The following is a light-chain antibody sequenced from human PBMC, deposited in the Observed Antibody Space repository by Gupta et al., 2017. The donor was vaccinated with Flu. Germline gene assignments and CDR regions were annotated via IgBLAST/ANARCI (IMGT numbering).Light chain of an antibody. CDR1: QSVSSRY. CDR2: GAS. V-gene: IGKV3-20*01. Sequence: PGTPQLSPGERATRSCGARQSVSSRYLAWYQQKPGRAPRLLIYGASSWATGIPDRFSGSGSETEFTLTISRLEPEDFAVYYCQQCSISPCTFGEGTKLEIK. CDR3: QQCSISPCT. J-gene: IGKJ2*02.